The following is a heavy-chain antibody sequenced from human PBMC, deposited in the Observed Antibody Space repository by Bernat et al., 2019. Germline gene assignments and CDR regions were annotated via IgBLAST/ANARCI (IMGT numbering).Heavy chain of an antibody. CDR1: GYSFSSYG. Sequence: QVQLVQSGAEVKQPGASVKVSCKASGYSFSSYGVTWVRQAPGQGLEWMGWISGENDNTNYAQSFQGRVTMTTDTSTSTAYMEVRSLRSDDTAVYYCARDYSFGRPLDFWGQGTLVIVSS. CDR3: ARDYSFGRPLDF. J-gene: IGHJ4*02. D-gene: IGHD1-1*01. CDR2: ISGENDNT. V-gene: IGHV1-18*01.